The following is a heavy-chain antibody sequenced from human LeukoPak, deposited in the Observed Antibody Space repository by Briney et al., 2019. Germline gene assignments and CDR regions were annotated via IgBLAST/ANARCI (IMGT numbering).Heavy chain of an antibody. J-gene: IGHJ3*02. CDR2: INHSGIT. D-gene: IGHD3-9*01. CDR1: GGSFTCYY. Sequence: PSETLSLTCAVYGGSFTCYYWSWIRQPPGKGLELMGEINHSGITNYNPSLTIRVTISVDTSKNQFSLNLTSVTAADTAVYYCARGGFAWTRAIWGQGTMVTVSS. V-gene: IGHV4-34*01. CDR3: ARGGFAWTRAI.